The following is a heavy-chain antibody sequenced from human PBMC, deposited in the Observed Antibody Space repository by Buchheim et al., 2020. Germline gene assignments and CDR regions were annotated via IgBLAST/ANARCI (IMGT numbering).Heavy chain of an antibody. CDR1: GGSISSSSYY. J-gene: IGHJ4*02. D-gene: IGHD3-9*01. CDR2: IYYSGST. V-gene: IGHV4-39*01. Sequence: QLQLQESGPGLVKPSETLSLTCTVSGGSISSSSYYWGWIRQPPGKGLEWIGSIYYSGSTYYNPSLKSRVTISVDTSKNQFSLKLSSGTAADTAVYYCRILELRYFDWLLSTEDYWGQGTL. CDR3: RILELRYFDWLLSTEDY.